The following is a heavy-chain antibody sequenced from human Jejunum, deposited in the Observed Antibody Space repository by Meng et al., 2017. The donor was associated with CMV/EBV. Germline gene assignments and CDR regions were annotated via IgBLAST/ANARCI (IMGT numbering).Heavy chain of an antibody. V-gene: IGHV3-23*01. CDR3: AKDRYSGYAPYDAFDI. Sequence: FNFSSYARSWVRQAPGKGLEWVSALSSSGGSTDYADSVKGRFTITRDNSKNTLYLQMNSLRAEDTAVYYCAKDRYSGYAPYDAFDIWGQGTMVTVSS. D-gene: IGHD5-12*01. CDR2: LSSSGGST. CDR1: FNFSSYA. J-gene: IGHJ3*02.